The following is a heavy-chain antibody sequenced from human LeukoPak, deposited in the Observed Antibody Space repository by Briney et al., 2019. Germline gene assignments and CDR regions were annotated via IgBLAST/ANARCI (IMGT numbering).Heavy chain of an antibody. J-gene: IGHJ2*01. CDR1: DDSIRSSAYY. CDR2: IYYSGGT. Sequence: SETLSLTCAVSDDSIRSSAYYWGWIRQPPGKGLEWIGSIYYSGGTYYNPSLQSRITISVDTSENQFSLKLSSVTAADTAVYYCARVRGIAAAYWYFDLWGRGTLVTVCS. CDR3: ARVRGIAAAYWYFDL. D-gene: IGHD6-25*01. V-gene: IGHV4-39*07.